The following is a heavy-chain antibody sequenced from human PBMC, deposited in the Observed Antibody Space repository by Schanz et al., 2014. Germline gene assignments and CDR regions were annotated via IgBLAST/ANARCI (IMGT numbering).Heavy chain of an antibody. CDR2: IKHDGSEK. D-gene: IGHD3-3*01. J-gene: IGHJ3*02. Sequence: EVQLLESGGGLVQPGGSLRLSCVASGFTFFGSFAMSWVRQAPGKGLEWVANIKHDGSEKYYVDSVKGRFTISRDNAKNSMYLEMNSLRAEDTAVFYCARVGGTYYDFWSGVPPTVMHDGFDIWGQGTMVTVS. V-gene: IGHV3-7*01. CDR1: GFTFFGSFA. CDR3: ARVGGTYYDFWSGVPPTVMHDGFDI.